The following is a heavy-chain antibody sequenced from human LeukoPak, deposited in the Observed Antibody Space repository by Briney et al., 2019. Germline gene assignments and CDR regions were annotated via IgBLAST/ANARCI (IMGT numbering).Heavy chain of an antibody. J-gene: IGHJ4*02. CDR1: GGTFSSYA. V-gene: IGHV1-69*04. Sequence: AASVKVSCKASGGTFSSYAISWVRQAPRQGLEWMGRIIPILGIANYAQKFQGRVTITADKSTSTAYMELSSLRSEDTAVYYCAREIPTEFDYWGQGTLVTVSS. CDR2: IIPILGIA. CDR3: AREIPTEFDY. D-gene: IGHD2-2*02.